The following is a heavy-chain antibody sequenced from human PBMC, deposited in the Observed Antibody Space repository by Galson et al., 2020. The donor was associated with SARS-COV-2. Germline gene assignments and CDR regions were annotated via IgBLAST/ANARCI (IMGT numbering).Heavy chain of an antibody. CDR2: FDPEDGET. CDR3: ARDHPRVGYNLFDY. J-gene: IGHJ4*02. D-gene: IGHD5-12*01. CDR1: GYTLTELS. V-gene: IGHV1-24*01. Sequence: ASVKVSCKVSGYTLTELSMHWVRQAPGKGLEWMGGFDPEDGETIYAQKFQGRVTMTEDTSTDTAYMELSSLRSEDTAVYYCARDHPRVGYNLFDYWGQGTLVTVSS.